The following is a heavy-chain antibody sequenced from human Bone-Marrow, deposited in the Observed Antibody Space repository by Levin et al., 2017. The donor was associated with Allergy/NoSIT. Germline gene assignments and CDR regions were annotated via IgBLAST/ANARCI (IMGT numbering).Heavy chain of an antibody. D-gene: IGHD6-13*01. J-gene: IGHJ3*02. CDR1: GVSMSDYY. V-gene: IGHV4-59*01. CDR3: ARGGQQFDVLDI. CDR2: IYDIGTT. Sequence: PSETLSLTCTVSGVSMSDYYWTWIRQPPGKGLEWIGYIYDIGTTNYHPSLESRVTISVDMSTNQFSLRLNSVTAADTAAYYCARGGQQFDVLDIWGRGTLVTVSS.